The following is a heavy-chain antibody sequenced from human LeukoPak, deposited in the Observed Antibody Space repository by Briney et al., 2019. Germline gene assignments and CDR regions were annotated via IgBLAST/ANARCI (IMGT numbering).Heavy chain of an antibody. CDR3: ARLNDYGDYGPSAPGDY. Sequence: GGSLRLSCAASGFTFSSYAMHWVRQAPGKGLEWVAVISYDGSNKYYADSVKGRFTISRDNSKNTLYLQMNSLRAEDTAVYYCARLNDYGDYGPSAPGDYWGQGTLVTVSS. J-gene: IGHJ4*02. V-gene: IGHV3-30*04. CDR1: GFTFSSYA. D-gene: IGHD4-17*01. CDR2: ISYDGSNK.